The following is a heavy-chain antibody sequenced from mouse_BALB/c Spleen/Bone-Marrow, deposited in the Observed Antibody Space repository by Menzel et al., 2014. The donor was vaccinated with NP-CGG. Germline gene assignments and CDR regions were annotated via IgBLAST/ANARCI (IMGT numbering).Heavy chain of an antibody. CDR3: ARRAARATGLAY. CDR1: GFNIKDTY. CDR2: IDLANGNT. D-gene: IGHD3-1*01. J-gene: IGHJ3*01. V-gene: IGHV14-3*02. Sequence: EVKLMESGAELVKPGASVKLSCTASGFNIKDTYMHWVKQRPEQGLEWIGRIDLANGNTKYDPKFQGKATIPADTSSNTAYLQLSSLTSEDTAVYYCARRAARATGLAYWGQGTLVTVSA.